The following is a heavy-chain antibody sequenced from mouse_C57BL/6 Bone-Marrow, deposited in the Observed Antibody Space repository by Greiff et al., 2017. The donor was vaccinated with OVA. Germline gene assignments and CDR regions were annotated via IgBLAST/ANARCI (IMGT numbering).Heavy chain of an antibody. CDR1: GFNIKDDY. CDR3: TTRGYYEYRDWYFDV. J-gene: IGHJ1*03. V-gene: IGHV14-4*01. D-gene: IGHD2-4*01. CDR2: IDPENGDT. Sequence: VQLQQSGAELVRPGASVKLSCTASGFNIKDDYMHWVKQRPEQGLEWIGWIDPENGDTEYASKFQGKATITADTSSNTAYLQLSSLTSEDTAVYYCTTRGYYEYRDWYFDVWGTGTTVTVSS.